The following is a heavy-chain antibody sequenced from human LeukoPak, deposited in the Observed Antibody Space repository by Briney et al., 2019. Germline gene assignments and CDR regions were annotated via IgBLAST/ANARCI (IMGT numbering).Heavy chain of an antibody. CDR3: VKGGVTVYDYAFDH. V-gene: IGHV3-64D*09. CDR1: GFTFSNYA. J-gene: IGHJ4*02. CDR2: IGTNGIST. D-gene: IGHD3-16*01. Sequence: HPGGSLRLSCSASGFTFSNYAMHWVRQAPGQGLKYVSAIGTNGISTYYADSVEGRFAISRDNSKNTLYLQLSGLRADDTAVYYCVKGGVTVYDYAFDHWGQGTLVTVSS.